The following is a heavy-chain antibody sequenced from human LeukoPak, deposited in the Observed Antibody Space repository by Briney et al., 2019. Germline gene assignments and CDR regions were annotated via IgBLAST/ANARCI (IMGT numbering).Heavy chain of an antibody. D-gene: IGHD3-9*01. Sequence: ASVKVSCKVSGYTLTELSMHWVRQAHGKGLEWMGGFDTEDGETIYAQKFQGRVTMTEDTSTDTAYMELSSLRSEDTAVYYCATDYYDILTGHRTFDYWGQGTLVTVSS. CDR3: ATDYYDILTGHRTFDY. CDR1: GYTLTELS. CDR2: FDTEDGET. J-gene: IGHJ4*02. V-gene: IGHV1-24*01.